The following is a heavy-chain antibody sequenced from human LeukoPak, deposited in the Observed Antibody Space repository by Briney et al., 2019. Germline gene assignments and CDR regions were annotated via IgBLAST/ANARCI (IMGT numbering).Heavy chain of an antibody. CDR2: INPSGGST. CDR1: GYTFTSYY. CDR3: ASGNTIFNWFDP. J-gene: IGHJ5*02. V-gene: IGHV1-46*01. Sequence: ASVKVSCKASGYTFTSYYMHWVRQAPGQGLEWMGIINPSGGSTSYAQKFQGRVTITADESTSTAYMELSSLRSEDTAVYYCASGNTIFNWFDPWGQGTLVTVSS. D-gene: IGHD3-9*01.